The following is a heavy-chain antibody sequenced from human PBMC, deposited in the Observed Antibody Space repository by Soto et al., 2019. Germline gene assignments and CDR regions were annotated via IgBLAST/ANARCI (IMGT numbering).Heavy chain of an antibody. CDR2: IYDSGST. V-gene: IGHV4-30-4*01. CDR1: GGSISGGVGGLYY. J-gene: IGHJ2*01. Sequence: QLQLRESGPGLVKPSETLSLTCTVSGGSISGGVGGLYYWSWIRQPPGKGLEWIGYIYDSGSTYYSPSLISRVTISVDTSKNWFSLRLSSVTAADMAVYYCAREVIPLTTDWYFDLWGRATLVTVSS. CDR3: AREVIPLTTDWYFDL. D-gene: IGHD4-17*01.